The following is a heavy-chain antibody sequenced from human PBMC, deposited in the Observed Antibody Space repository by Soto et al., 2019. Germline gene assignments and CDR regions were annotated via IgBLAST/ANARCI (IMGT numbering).Heavy chain of an antibody. Sequence: GAPVKGSCKASCYTFTRYGISWVRPAPGKRAEWMGWISAYNGNTNYAQKLQGRVTMTTDTSTSTAYMELRSLRSDDTAVYYCARDPKYDYIWGSYPRIFDYWGQGTLVTVSS. CDR3: ARDPKYDYIWGSYPRIFDY. D-gene: IGHD3-16*02. CDR1: CYTFTRYG. V-gene: IGHV1-18*01. CDR2: ISAYNGNT. J-gene: IGHJ4*02.